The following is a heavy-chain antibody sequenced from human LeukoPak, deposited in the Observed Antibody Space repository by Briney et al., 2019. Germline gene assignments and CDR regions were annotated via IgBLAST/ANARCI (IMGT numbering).Heavy chain of an antibody. CDR1: GFTFSSYG. J-gene: IGHJ3*02. Sequence: PGGSLRLSCAASGFTFSSYGMTWVLQAPGKGLEWVSAVSGTGGTTYYADSVKGRFTISRDSSKNTLYLQMNSLRAEDTAVYYCAKDRRYYDSSGYPPDAFDIWGQGTMVTVSS. D-gene: IGHD3-22*01. V-gene: IGHV3-23*01. CDR3: AKDRRYYDSSGYPPDAFDI. CDR2: VSGTGGTT.